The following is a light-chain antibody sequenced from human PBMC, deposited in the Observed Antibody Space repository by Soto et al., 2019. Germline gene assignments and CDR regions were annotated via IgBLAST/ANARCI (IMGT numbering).Light chain of an antibody. J-gene: IGKJ1*01. CDR1: QSVGSTF. V-gene: IGKV3-20*01. Sequence: IVLTHSPGTLSLSRGDIATLSFRGSQSVGSTFLAWYQQKPAQAPRLLIYGAFSRATGIPDRFSGSGSGTDFILTISRLEPEDFAVYFCQQYGSSPRTFGQGTKVDIK. CDR2: GAF. CDR3: QQYGSSPRT.